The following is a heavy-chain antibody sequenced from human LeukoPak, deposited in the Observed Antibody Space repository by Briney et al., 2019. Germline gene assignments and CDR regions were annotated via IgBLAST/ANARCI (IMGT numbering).Heavy chain of an antibody. V-gene: IGHV3-21*01. CDR2: ISGSGGST. CDR3: ARDSSSWVGLDY. D-gene: IGHD6-13*01. CDR1: GFTFSSYW. J-gene: IGHJ4*02. Sequence: GGSLRLSCAASGFTFSSYWMSWVRQAPGKGLEWVSAISGSGGSTYYADSVKGRFTISRDNAKNSLYLQMNSLRAEDTAVYYCARDSSSWVGLDYWGQGTLVTVSS.